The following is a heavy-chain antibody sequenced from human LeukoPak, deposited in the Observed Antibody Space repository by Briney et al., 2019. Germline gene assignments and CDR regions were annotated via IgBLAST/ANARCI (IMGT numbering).Heavy chain of an antibody. CDR1: GGSISSSSYY. V-gene: IGHV4-39*07. CDR3: ARGYSSSWSYYYYYMDV. D-gene: IGHD6-13*01. J-gene: IGHJ6*03. Sequence: PSETLSLTCTVSGGSISSSSYYWSWIRQPPGKGLEWIGEINHSGSTNYNPSLKSRVTISVDTSKNQFSLKLSSVTAADTAVYYCARGYSSSWSYYYYYMDVWGKGTTVTVSS. CDR2: INHSGST.